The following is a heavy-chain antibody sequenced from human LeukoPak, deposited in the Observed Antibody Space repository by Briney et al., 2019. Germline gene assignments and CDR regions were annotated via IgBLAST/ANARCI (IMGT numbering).Heavy chain of an antibody. CDR3: ARDGIGFGELLSPGYFDL. CDR2: IYYSGIT. Sequence: PSHTLSLTCTVSGGSISSGDYYWRWIRQPPAKGLEWIGYIYYSGITYYNPSLKSRVTISVDTSKNQFSLKLSSVTAADTAVYYWARDGIGFGELLSPGYFDLWGRGTLVTVSS. CDR1: GGSISSGDYY. D-gene: IGHD3-10*01. V-gene: IGHV4-30-4*01. J-gene: IGHJ2*01.